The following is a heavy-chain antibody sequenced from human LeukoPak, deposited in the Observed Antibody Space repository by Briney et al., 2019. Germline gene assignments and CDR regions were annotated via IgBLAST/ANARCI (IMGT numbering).Heavy chain of an antibody. V-gene: IGHV4-4*07. CDR2: IYTSGST. J-gene: IGHJ3*02. D-gene: IGHD3-10*01. Sequence: PSETLSLTCTVSGGSISSYYWSWIRQPAGKGLEWIGRIYTSGSTNYNPSLKSRVTMSVDTSKKQFSLKLSSVTAADTAVYYCASDYGSGSSWAFDIWGQGTMVTVSS. CDR3: ASDYGSGSSWAFDI. CDR1: GGSISSYY.